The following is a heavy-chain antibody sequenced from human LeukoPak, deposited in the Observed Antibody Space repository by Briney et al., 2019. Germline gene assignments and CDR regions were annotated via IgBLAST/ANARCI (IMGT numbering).Heavy chain of an antibody. CDR1: GFTVTNYY. CDR3: TKDPDA. J-gene: IGHJ5*02. Sequence: GGSLRLSCAASGFTVTNYYMSWVRKAPGKGLEWVSVVYSGGETHHADSVKGRFTLSRDRTKNTLYLQMNSLRVEDTAVYYCTKDPDAWGQGTLVTVSS. CDR2: VYSGGET. V-gene: IGHV3-66*01.